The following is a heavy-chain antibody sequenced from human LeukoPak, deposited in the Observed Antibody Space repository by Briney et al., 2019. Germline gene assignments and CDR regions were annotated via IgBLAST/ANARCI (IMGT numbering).Heavy chain of an antibody. J-gene: IGHJ4*02. Sequence: GGSLRLSCAASGFTFSSYAMHWVRQAPGKGREWVAVISNDGSNKYYADSVKGRFTISRDNSKNTLYLQMNSLRAEDTAVYYCARVATGTLGYWGQGTLVTVSS. CDR1: GFTFSSYA. CDR2: ISNDGSNK. D-gene: IGHD1-1*01. CDR3: ARVATGTLGY. V-gene: IGHV3-30*01.